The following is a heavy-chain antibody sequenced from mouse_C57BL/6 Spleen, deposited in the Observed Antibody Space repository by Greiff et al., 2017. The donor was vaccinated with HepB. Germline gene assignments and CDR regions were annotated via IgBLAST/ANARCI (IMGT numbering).Heavy chain of an antibody. CDR1: GFTFSSYA. CDR3: ARDRNDYYRYFDV. CDR2: ISDGGSYT. J-gene: IGHJ1*03. Sequence: EVKLVESGGGLVKPGGSLKLSCAASGFTFSSYAMSWVRQTPEKRLEWVATISDGGSYTYYPDNVKGRFTISRDNAKNNLYLQMSHLKSEDTAMYFCARDRNDYYRYFDVWGTGTTGTVSS. D-gene: IGHD2-4*01. V-gene: IGHV5-4*01.